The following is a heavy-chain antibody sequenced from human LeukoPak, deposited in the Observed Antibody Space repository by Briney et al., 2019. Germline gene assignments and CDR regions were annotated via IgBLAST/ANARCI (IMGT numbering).Heavy chain of an antibody. V-gene: IGHV3-48*01. CDR1: GFAFSSYS. CDR3: ARDKLQGRVPTFRH. CDR2: ISCSSSTI. D-gene: IGHD3-16*01. J-gene: IGHJ4*02. Sequence: GGSLRLSCAASGFAFSSYSMNWVRQAPGKGLEWVSYISCSSSTIYYADSVKGRFTISRDNAKNSLYLQMNSLRAEDTAVYYCARDKLQGRVPTFRHWGQGTLVTVSS.